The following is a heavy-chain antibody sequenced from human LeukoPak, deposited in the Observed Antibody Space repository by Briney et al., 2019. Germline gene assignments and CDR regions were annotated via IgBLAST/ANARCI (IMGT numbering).Heavy chain of an antibody. Sequence: SETLSLTCTVSGGSISSSSYYWGWIRQPPGKGLEWIGSIYYSGSTYYNPSLKSRVTISVDTSKNQFSLKLTSVTAADTAVYYCARDKGFMVRGVINYGMDVWGQGTTVTVSS. CDR1: GGSISSSSYY. V-gene: IGHV4-39*07. CDR3: ARDKGFMVRGVINYGMDV. CDR2: IYYSGST. D-gene: IGHD3-10*01. J-gene: IGHJ6*02.